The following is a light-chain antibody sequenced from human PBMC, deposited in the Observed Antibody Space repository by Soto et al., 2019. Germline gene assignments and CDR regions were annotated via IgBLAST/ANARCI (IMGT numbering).Light chain of an antibody. V-gene: IGLV2-14*01. CDR3: GSYTRSSTWV. CDR1: SSDVGAYNY. J-gene: IGLJ3*02. Sequence: QSALTQPASVSGSPGQSITISCTGTSSDVGAYNYVSWYQQHPGNAPKLMIYEVTNRPSGISGRFSGSKSGNTASLTISGLQPEDEADYYCGSYTRSSTWVFAGGTQLTVL. CDR2: EVT.